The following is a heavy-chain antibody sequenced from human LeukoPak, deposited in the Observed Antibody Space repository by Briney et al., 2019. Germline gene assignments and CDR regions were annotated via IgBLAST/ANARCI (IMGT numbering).Heavy chain of an antibody. Sequence: ASVKVSCKASGYTFTGYYLHWVRQAPGQGLEWMGWINPNSGGTNYAQKFQGRVTMTRDTSISTAYMELSRLRSDDTAVYYCARERYCSGGSCYSFDYWGQGTLVTVSP. CDR2: INPNSGGT. J-gene: IGHJ4*02. CDR1: GYTFTGYY. CDR3: ARERYCSGGSCYSFDY. D-gene: IGHD2-15*01. V-gene: IGHV1-2*02.